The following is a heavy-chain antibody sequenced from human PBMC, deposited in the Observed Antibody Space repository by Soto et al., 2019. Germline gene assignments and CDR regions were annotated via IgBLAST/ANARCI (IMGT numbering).Heavy chain of an antibody. CDR3: ARLIKVATDYFDH. Sequence: GESLKISCKGSGYSFINYWIDWVRQVPEKSLQWMGITYPGDYDTRCSPSFQGQVTIPADKSISTAYLQWSGLKASDTAMYYCARLIKVATDYFDHWGQGTLVTVSS. CDR1: GYSFINYW. D-gene: IGHD5-12*01. V-gene: IGHV5-51*01. CDR2: TYPGDYDT. J-gene: IGHJ4*02.